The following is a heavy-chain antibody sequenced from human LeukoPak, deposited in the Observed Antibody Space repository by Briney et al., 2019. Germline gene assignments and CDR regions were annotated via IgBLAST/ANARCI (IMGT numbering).Heavy chain of an antibody. J-gene: IGHJ4*02. Sequence: GGSLRLSCAASGFTFSSHVMNWVRQAPGKGLDWVSGISGSGGSTYYADSVKGRFTISRDNSKNTLYLQMNSLRAEDTAVYYCANLPPGPFDYWGQGTLVTVSS. D-gene: IGHD1-1*01. CDR1: GFTFSSHV. CDR2: ISGSGGST. V-gene: IGHV3-23*01. CDR3: ANLPPGPFDY.